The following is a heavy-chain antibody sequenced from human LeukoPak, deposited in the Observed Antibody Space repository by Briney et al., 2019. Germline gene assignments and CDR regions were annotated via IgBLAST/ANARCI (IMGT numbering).Heavy chain of an antibody. CDR2: ISYDGSNK. D-gene: IGHD3-22*01. CDR3: ARDGPTYYYDSSGYSWYFDY. CDR1: GFTFSSYA. J-gene: IGHJ4*02. Sequence: GRSLRLSCAASGFTFSSYAMHWVHQAPGKGLEGVAVISYDGSNKYYADSVKGRFTICRDNTKNTLYLQMNSLRAEDTAVYYCARDGPTYYYDSSGYSWYFDYWGQGTPVTVSS. V-gene: IGHV3-30-3*01.